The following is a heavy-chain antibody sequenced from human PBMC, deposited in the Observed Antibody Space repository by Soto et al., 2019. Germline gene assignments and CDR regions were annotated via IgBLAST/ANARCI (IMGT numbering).Heavy chain of an antibody. V-gene: IGHV3-53*01. CDR2: IYSGGYT. CDR1: GFTVSNNY. D-gene: IGHD3-10*01. CDR3: AAHPGGGGY. Sequence: EVQLVESGGGLIQPGGSLRLSCAVSGFTVSNNYMSWVRQAPGKGLEGVSVIYSGGYTAYGDSVKGRFTISRDNSKNTPSLQIKSWGAGAPAVYYCAAHPGGGGYWGQGTLVTVSS. J-gene: IGHJ4*02.